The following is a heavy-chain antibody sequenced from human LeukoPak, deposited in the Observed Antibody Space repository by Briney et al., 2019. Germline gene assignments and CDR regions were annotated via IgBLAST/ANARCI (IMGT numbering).Heavy chain of an antibody. CDR3: ARDGPYSSSSHDAFDI. CDR2: IYYSGST. D-gene: IGHD6-6*01. V-gene: IGHV4-59*01. CDR1: GGSISSYY. Sequence: SETLSLTCTVSGGSISSYYWSWIRQPPGKGLEWIGCIYYSGSTNYNPSLKSRVTISVDTSKNQFSLKLSSVTAADTAVYYCARDGPYSSSSHDAFDIWGQGTMVTVSS. J-gene: IGHJ3*02.